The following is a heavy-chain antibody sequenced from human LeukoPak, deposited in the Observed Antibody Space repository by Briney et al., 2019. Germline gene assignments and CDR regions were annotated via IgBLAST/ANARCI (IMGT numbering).Heavy chain of an antibody. Sequence: SETLSLTCTVSGGSISSYYWSWIRQPPGKGLEWIGYIYYSGSTNYNPSLKSRVTISVDTSKNQFSLKLSSVTAADTAVYYCARVPIYYCDSSPTGPLYYFDYWGQGTLVTVSS. J-gene: IGHJ4*02. CDR2: IYYSGST. CDR3: ARVPIYYCDSSPTGPLYYFDY. D-gene: IGHD3-22*01. CDR1: GGSISSYY. V-gene: IGHV4-59*01.